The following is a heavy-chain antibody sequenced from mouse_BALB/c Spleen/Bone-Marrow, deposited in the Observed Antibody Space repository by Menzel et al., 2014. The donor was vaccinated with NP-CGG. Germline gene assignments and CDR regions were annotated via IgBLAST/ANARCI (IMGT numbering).Heavy chain of an antibody. J-gene: IGHJ2*01. V-gene: IGHV5-6-3*01. CDR1: GFTFSSYG. CDR3: ARGNYGNYVDYFDY. CDR2: INSNGGST. Sequence: VMLVESGGGLVQPGGSLKLSCAASGFTFSSYGMSWVRQTPDKRRELVASINSNGGSTYYPDSVKGRFTISRDNAKNTLSLQMSSLKSEDTAMYYCARGNYGNYVDYFDYWGQGTTLTVSS. D-gene: IGHD2-1*01.